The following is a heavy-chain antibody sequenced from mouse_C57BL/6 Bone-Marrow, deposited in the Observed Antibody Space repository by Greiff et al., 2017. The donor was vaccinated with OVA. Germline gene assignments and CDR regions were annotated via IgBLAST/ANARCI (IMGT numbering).Heavy chain of an antibody. CDR2: IWSGGST. J-gene: IGHJ4*01. CDR3: ASIYYGNYGYDMDY. V-gene: IGHV2-2*01. D-gene: IGHD2-1*01. CDR1: GFSLTSYG. Sequence: VQLKESGPGLVQPSQSLSITCTVSGFSLTSYGVHWVRQSPGKGLEWLGVIWSGGSTDYNAAFISRLSISKDNSKSQVFFKMNSLQADDTAIYYCASIYYGNYGYDMDYWGQGTSVTVSS.